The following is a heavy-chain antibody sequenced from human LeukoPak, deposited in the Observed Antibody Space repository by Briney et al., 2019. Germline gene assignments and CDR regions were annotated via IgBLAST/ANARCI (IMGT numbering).Heavy chain of an antibody. CDR3: ARDGGWNFDY. CDR2: ISYDGSNK. Sequence: GGSLRLSCAASGFTFSSYTMHWVRQAPGKGLEWVAVISYDGSNKYYADSVKGRFTISRDNSKNTLYLQMISLGAEDTAVYYCARDGGWNFDYWGQGTLVTVSS. J-gene: IGHJ4*02. V-gene: IGHV3-30-3*01. D-gene: IGHD3-16*01. CDR1: GFTFSSYT.